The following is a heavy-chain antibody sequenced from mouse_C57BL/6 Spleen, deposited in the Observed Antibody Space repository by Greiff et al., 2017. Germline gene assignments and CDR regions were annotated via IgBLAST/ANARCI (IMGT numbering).Heavy chain of an antibody. D-gene: IGHD2-4*01. CDR1: GYAFSSSW. CDR2: IYPGDGDT. Sequence: QVQLQQSGPELVKPGASVKISCKASGYAFSSSWMHWVKQRPGKGLEWIGRIYPGDGDTNYNGKFKGKATLTADKSSSTAYMQLSSLTSEDSAVYFCADYDDDYWGQGTTLTVSS. J-gene: IGHJ2*01. V-gene: IGHV1-82*01. CDR3: ADYDDDY.